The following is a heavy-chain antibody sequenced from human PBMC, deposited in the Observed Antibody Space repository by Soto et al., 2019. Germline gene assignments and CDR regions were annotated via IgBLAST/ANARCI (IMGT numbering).Heavy chain of an antibody. V-gene: IGHV3-30-3*01. J-gene: IGHJ4*02. D-gene: IGHD2-21*02. Sequence: PGGSLRLSCAASGFTFSSYAMHWVRQAPGKGLEWVAVISYDGSNKYYADSVKGRFTISRDNSKNTLYLQMNSLRAEDTAVYYCASPLFGVVVTAILSYWGQGTLVTVSS. CDR2: ISYDGSNK. CDR1: GFTFSSYA. CDR3: ASPLFGVVVTAILSY.